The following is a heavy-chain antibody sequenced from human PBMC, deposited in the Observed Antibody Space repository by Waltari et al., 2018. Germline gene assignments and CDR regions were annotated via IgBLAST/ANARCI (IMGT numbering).Heavy chain of an antibody. CDR1: GFTFSSYW. V-gene: IGHV3-7*01. J-gene: IGHJ6*03. D-gene: IGHD4-17*01. CDR3: ARVFVYGANSGKRPMDV. CDR2: IKQDGSEN. Sequence: EVQMVESGGGLVQPGGSLRLSCAASGFTFSSYWMTWVRQAPGKGVRWMANIKQDGSENYYVDSVKGRFTISRDDAKNSLYLQMNSLRNEDTAVYFCARVFVYGANSGKRPMDVWGKGTTVTVSS.